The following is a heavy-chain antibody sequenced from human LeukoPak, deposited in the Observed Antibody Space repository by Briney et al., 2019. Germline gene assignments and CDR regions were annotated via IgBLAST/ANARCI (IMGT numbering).Heavy chain of an antibody. CDR2: INPSGGST. CDR1: GYTFTSYF. Sequence: ASVKVSCKSSGYTFTSYFIHWVRQAPGQGLEWMGMINPSGGSTSYAQKFQGRVTMTRDTSTSTVYMELSSLRSEDTAVYYCARDSGSYADYWGQGTLVTVSS. D-gene: IGHD1-26*01. CDR3: ARDSGSYADY. J-gene: IGHJ4*02. V-gene: IGHV1-46*01.